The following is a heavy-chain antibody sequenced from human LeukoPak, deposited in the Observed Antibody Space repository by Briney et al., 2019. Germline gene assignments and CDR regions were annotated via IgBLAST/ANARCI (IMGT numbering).Heavy chain of an antibody. CDR3: SRQVDIVGATANLGY. J-gene: IGHJ4*02. V-gene: IGHV3-73*01. Sequence: GGSLRLSCAASGFTFSGSAMHWVRQASGKGLEWVGRIRSKANSYATAYAASVKGRFTISRDDSKNTAYLQMDSLKTEDTAVYYCSRQVDIVGATANLGYWGQGTLVTVSS. D-gene: IGHD1-26*01. CDR1: GFTFSGSA. CDR2: IRSKANSYAT.